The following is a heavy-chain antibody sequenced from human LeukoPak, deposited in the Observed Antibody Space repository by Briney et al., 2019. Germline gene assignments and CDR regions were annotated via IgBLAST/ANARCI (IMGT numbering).Heavy chain of an antibody. J-gene: IGHJ4*02. CDR1: GGSISTYF. CDR3: ARTYSDDSSPVDF. Sequence: SETLSLTCTVSGGSISTYFWDWIRQPAGKGLEWIGRIYTSGSTNYNPPLRRRVTMSLDTPKNQFSLKLSSVTAADTAVYYCARTYSDDSSPVDFWGQGTLVTVSS. CDR2: IYTSGST. V-gene: IGHV4-4*07. D-gene: IGHD3-22*01.